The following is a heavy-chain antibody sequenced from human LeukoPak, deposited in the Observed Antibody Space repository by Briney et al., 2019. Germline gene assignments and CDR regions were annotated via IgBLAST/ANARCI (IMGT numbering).Heavy chain of an antibody. Sequence: GGSLRLSCAASGFTFSSYSMNWVRQAPGKGLEWVSYISSSSSTIYYADSVKGRFTISRDNAKNSLYLQMNSLRAEDTAVYYCARWLRTVTNFYYYYYYYMDVWGKGTTVTVSS. CDR3: ARWLRTVTNFYYYYYYYMDV. CDR1: GFTFSSYS. D-gene: IGHD4-11*01. J-gene: IGHJ6*03. CDR2: ISSSSSTI. V-gene: IGHV3-48*04.